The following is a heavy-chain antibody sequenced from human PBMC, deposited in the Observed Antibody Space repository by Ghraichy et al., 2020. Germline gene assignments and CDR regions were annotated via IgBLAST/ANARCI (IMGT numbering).Heavy chain of an antibody. CDR2: IWYDGSQT. J-gene: IGHJ4*02. D-gene: IGHD6-19*01. Sequence: WGSLRLSCAASGFTFSNYGMHWVRQAPGKGLEWVAVIWYDGSQTYYVDSVKGRFTMSRDNSKNTLYLEMNNLEVDDTALYYCARRRSGYIDYWGQGTLVTVTS. V-gene: IGHV3-33*01. CDR3: ARRRSGYIDY. CDR1: GFTFSNYG.